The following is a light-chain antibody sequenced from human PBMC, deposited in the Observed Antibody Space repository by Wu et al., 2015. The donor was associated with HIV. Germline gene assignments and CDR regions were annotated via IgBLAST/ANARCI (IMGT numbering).Light chain of an antibody. CDR2: MAS. Sequence: DIQMTQSPSSLSASVGDRVTITCRASQSIGIYLNWYRQRPGQAPNLLIYMASILHSGVPSRFSGSGSGTDFTLTISSLQPEDFATYYCQQSYNTPTWTFGQGTKVEI. CDR1: QSIGIY. V-gene: IGKV1-39*01. J-gene: IGKJ1*01. CDR3: QQSYNTPTWT.